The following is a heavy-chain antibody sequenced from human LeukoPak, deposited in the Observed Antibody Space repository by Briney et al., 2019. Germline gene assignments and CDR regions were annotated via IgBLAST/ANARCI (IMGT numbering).Heavy chain of an antibody. J-gene: IGHJ4*02. CDR3: ARTSGSIAARPRSPPFDY. CDR1: GYTFTSYG. Sequence: ASVKVCCKASGYTFTSYGISWVRQAPGQGLEWMGWISAYNGNTNYAQKLQGRVTMTTDTSTSTAYMELRSLRSDDTAVYYCARTSGSIAARPRSPPFDYWGQGTLVTVSS. V-gene: IGHV1-18*01. D-gene: IGHD6-6*01. CDR2: ISAYNGNT.